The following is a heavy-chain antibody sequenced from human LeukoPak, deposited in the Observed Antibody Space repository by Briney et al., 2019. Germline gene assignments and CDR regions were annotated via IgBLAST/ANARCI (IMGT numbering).Heavy chain of an antibody. CDR3: ARALEAGIFDI. CDR2: IKEDETAK. V-gene: IGHV3-7*01. D-gene: IGHD6-13*01. CDR1: GFIFSSYW. Sequence: GGXXRLSCAASGFIFSSYWMAWVRQAPGKGLEWVANIKEDETAKYYVDSVRGRFTNSRDNAKNSLYLQMNSLRAEDTAVYYCARALEAGIFDIWGQGTLVTASS. J-gene: IGHJ3*02.